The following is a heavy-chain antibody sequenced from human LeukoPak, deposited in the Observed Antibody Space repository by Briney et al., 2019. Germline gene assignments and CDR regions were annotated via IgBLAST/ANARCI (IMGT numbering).Heavy chain of an antibody. V-gene: IGHV3-48*02. Sequence: TGGSLRLSCVASGFTFITYTMNWVRQAPGKGLEWVSSISSSSSTKYYADSVKGRFTISRDNAKNSLYLQVSSLRDEDTAIYYCARMREPTTGALDIWGPGTMVAVSS. CDR1: GFTFITYT. D-gene: IGHD1-14*01. CDR2: ISSSSSTK. J-gene: IGHJ3*02. CDR3: ARMREPTTGALDI.